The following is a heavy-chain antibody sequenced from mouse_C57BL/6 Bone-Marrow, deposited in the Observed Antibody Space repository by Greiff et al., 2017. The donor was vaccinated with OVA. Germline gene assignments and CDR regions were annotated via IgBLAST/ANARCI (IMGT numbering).Heavy chain of an antibody. V-gene: IGHV5-4*01. CDR3: ARDSALYDYDGPWFAY. J-gene: IGHJ3*01. D-gene: IGHD2-4*01. CDR1: GFTFSSYA. Sequence: EVHLVESGGGLVKPGGSLKLSCAASGFTFSSYAMSWVRQTPEKRLEWVATISDGGSYTYYPDNVKGRFTISRDNAKNNLYLQMSHLKSEDTAMYYCARDSALYDYDGPWFAYWGQGTLVTVSA. CDR2: ISDGGSYT.